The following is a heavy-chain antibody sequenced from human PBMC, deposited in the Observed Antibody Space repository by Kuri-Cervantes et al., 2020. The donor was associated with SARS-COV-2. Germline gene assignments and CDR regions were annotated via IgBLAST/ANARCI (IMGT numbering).Heavy chain of an antibody. J-gene: IGHJ6*02. Sequence: SETLSLTCTVSGGSISSYYWSWIRQPPGKGLEWIGYIYYSGSTNYNLSLKSRVTISVDTSKNQFSLKLSSVTAADTAVYYCARDGGGHYYDSSGYYHYYYYGMDVWGQGTTVTVSS. V-gene: IGHV4-59*01. CDR3: ARDGGGHYYDSSGYYHYYYYGMDV. CDR2: IYYSGST. CDR1: GGSISSYY. D-gene: IGHD3-22*01.